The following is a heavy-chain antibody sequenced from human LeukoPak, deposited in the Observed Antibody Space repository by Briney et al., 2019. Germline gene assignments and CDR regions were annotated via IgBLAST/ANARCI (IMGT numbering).Heavy chain of an antibody. CDR2: IYYSGST. V-gene: IGHV4-31*03. CDR3: AREAIMITFGGVIDY. D-gene: IGHD3-16*02. J-gene: IGHJ4*02. Sequence: SETLSLTCTVSGGSISSGGYYWSWIRQHPGKGLEWIGYIYYSGSTYYNPSLKSRVTISVDTSKNQFSLKLGSVTAADTAVYYCAREAIMITFGGVIDYWGQGTLVTVSS. CDR1: GGSISSGGYY.